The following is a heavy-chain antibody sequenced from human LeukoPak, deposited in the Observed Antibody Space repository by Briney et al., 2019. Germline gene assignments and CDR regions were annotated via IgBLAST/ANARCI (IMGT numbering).Heavy chain of an antibody. CDR3: AKSEVKRWYKFDP. Sequence: PGGSLRLSCAASGFTFSSYAMSWVRQAPGEGLEWVSAISGSGGSTYYADSVRGRFTISRDNSKNTLYLQMNSLRAEDTAVYYCAKSEVKRWYKFDPWGQGTLVTVSS. V-gene: IGHV3-23*01. CDR1: GFTFSSYA. CDR2: ISGSGGST. D-gene: IGHD1-1*01. J-gene: IGHJ5*02.